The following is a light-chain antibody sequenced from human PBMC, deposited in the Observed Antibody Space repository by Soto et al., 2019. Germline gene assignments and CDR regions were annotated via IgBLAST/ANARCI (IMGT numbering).Light chain of an antibody. CDR1: RSNIGAGYD. V-gene: IGLV1-40*01. CDR2: GNS. CDR3: QSYDISLSGVV. Sequence: QSVLTQPPSVSGAPGQRVTISCTGSRSNIGAGYDVHWYQQLPGTAPKLLIAGNSNRPSGVPDRFSGSKSGTSASLAITGLQAEDEADYYCQSYDISLSGVVFGGGTKLTVL. J-gene: IGLJ2*01.